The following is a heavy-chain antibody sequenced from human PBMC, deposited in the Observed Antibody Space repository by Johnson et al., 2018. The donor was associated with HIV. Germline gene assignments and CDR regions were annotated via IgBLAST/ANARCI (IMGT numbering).Heavy chain of an antibody. Sequence: VQLVESGGGLVQPGRSLRLSCAASGFTFDDYAMHWVRQAPGKGLEWVSGISWNSGSIGYAASVKGRFTVSRDDSKNSVYLQMSSLKTEDTAVYYCTRDRDGVGVSWGQGTMVTVSS. CDR1: GFTFDDYA. V-gene: IGHV3-9*01. J-gene: IGHJ3*01. CDR3: TRDRDGVGVS. CDR2: ISWNSGSI. D-gene: IGHD3-10*01.